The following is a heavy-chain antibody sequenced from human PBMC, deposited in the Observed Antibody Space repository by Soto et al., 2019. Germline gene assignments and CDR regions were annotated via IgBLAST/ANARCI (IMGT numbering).Heavy chain of an antibody. CDR1: GGTFSSYA. D-gene: IGHD2-2*02. V-gene: IGHV1-69*01. J-gene: IGHJ4*02. CDR2: IIPIFGTA. CDR3: ASGVVPAAIAGPFDY. Sequence: QVQLVQSGAEVKKPGSSVKVSCKASGGTFSSYAISWVRQAPGQGLEWMGGIIPIFGTANYAQKFQGRVTITADEATSTAYTELSSLRSEDKAVYYCASGVVPAAIAGPFDYWGQGTLVTVSS.